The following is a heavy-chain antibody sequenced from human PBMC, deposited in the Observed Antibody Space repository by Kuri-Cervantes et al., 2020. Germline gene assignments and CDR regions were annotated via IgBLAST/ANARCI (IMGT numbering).Heavy chain of an antibody. V-gene: IGHV3-30-3*01. Sequence: GGSLRLSCAASGFSFSSYAMYWVRQAPGKGLEWVAVISNDGNNKYYADSVEGRFTISRDNSKSTLYLQMNSLRAEDTAVYYCARVGFWSDVDAFDIWGQGTMVTVSS. CDR1: GFSFSSYA. CDR3: ARVGFWSDVDAFDI. D-gene: IGHD3-3*01. CDR2: ISNDGNNK. J-gene: IGHJ3*02.